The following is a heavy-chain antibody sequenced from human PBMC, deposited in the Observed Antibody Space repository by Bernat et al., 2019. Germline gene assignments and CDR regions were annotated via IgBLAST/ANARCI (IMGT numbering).Heavy chain of an antibody. CDR3: ARDKDGGYAFDH. Sequence: EVELVESGGTLVQPGGSLRLSCAASGFMFTKYVMHWVRQAPGKGPEYLSSILGSGDSTQYANSVKGRFIISRDNSKNTLYLHMGSLRPDDMAVYYCARDKDGGYAFDHWGQGTLVTVSS. J-gene: IGHJ4*02. CDR2: ILGSGDST. CDR1: GFMFTKYV. D-gene: IGHD5-12*01. V-gene: IGHV3-64*01.